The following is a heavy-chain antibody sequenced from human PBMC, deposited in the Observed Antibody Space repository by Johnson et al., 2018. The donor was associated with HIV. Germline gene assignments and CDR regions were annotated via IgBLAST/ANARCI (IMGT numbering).Heavy chain of an antibody. D-gene: IGHD2-15*01. J-gene: IGHJ3*02. V-gene: IGHV3-30*02. CDR1: GFTFSSYG. CDR3: ARPNSCTPRGDAFAI. Sequence: QVQLVESGGGVVQPGGSLRLSCAASGFTFSSYGMHWVRQAPGKGLEWVAFIRYDGSKKYYADSVKGRFTISRDNSKNTLYLQMGSLRAEDMAVYYCARPNSCTPRGDAFAIWGQGTMVTVSS. CDR2: IRYDGSKK.